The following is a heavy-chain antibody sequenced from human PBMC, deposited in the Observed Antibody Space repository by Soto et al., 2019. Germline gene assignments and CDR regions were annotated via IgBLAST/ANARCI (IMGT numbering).Heavy chain of an antibody. CDR1: GGTFSSYA. Sequence: SVKVSCKASGGTFSSYAISWVRQAPGQGLEWMGGIIPIFGTANYAQKFQGRVTITADKSTSTAYMELSSLRSEDTAVYYCARDAHYYDSSGSYYVFRGAFDIWGQGTMVTVS. CDR3: ARDAHYYDSSGSYYVFRGAFDI. D-gene: IGHD3-22*01. CDR2: IIPIFGTA. J-gene: IGHJ3*02. V-gene: IGHV1-69*06.